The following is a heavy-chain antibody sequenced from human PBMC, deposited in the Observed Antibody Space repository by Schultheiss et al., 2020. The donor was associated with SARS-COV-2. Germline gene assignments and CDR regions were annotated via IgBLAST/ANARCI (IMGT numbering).Heavy chain of an antibody. Sequence: GSLRLSCAASGFTFSDYYMSWIRQAPGKGLEWVSYISSSGSTIYYADSVKGRFTISRDNSKNTLYLQMNSLRAEDTAVYYCARAYAIRDYYYYGMDVWGQGTTVTVSS. CDR3: ARAYAIRDYYYYGMDV. CDR1: GFTFSDYY. J-gene: IGHJ6*02. D-gene: IGHD2-8*01. CDR2: ISSSGSTI. V-gene: IGHV3-11*01.